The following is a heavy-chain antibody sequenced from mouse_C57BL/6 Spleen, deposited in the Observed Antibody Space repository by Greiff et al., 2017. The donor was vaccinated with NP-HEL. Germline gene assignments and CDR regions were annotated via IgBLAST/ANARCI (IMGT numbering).Heavy chain of an antibody. CDR2: IDPENGDT. V-gene: IGHV14-4*01. Sequence: DVKLVESGAELVRPGASVKLSCTASGFNIKDDYMHWVKQRPEQGLEWIGWIDPENGDTEYASKFQGKATITADTSSNTAYLQLSSLTSEDTAVYYCTFHYYGSSPFAYWGQGTLVTVSA. CDR3: TFHYYGSSPFAY. CDR1: GFNIKDDY. D-gene: IGHD1-1*01. J-gene: IGHJ3*01.